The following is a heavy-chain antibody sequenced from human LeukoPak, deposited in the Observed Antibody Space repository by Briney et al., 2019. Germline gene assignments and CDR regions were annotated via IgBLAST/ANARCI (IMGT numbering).Heavy chain of an antibody. Sequence: GGSLRLPCAASGFTFSSYSVNWVRQAPGKGLEWVSSISSSSSYIYYADSVKGRFTISRDNAKNSPYLQMNSLRAEDTAVYYCARSDYYYGMDVWGQGTTVTVSS. J-gene: IGHJ6*02. V-gene: IGHV3-21*01. CDR3: ARSDYYYGMDV. CDR1: GFTFSSYS. CDR2: ISSSSSYI.